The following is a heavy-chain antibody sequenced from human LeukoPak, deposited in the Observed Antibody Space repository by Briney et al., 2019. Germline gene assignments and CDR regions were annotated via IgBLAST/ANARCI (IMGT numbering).Heavy chain of an antibody. Sequence: SVKVSCKASGGTFSSYAISWVQQAPGQGLEWMGGIIPIFGTANYAQKFQGRVTITADESTSTAYMELSSLRSEDTAVYYCARDKLETVSFRWFDPWGQGTLVTVSS. D-gene: IGHD4-11*01. CDR1: GGTFSSYA. CDR3: ARDKLETVSFRWFDP. V-gene: IGHV1-69*01. CDR2: IIPIFGTA. J-gene: IGHJ5*02.